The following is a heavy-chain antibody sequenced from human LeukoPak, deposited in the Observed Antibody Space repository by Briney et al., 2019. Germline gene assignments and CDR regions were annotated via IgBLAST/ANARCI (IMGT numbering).Heavy chain of an antibody. Sequence: GGSLRLSCSASGFTFSSYAMYWVRQAPGKGLDYVSTIGSTGGSTDYADSVKGRFTISRDDSKNTLYLQMSSLRVEDTAVYYCANTAATVWGQGTLVTVSS. CDR3: ANTAATV. CDR1: GFTFSSYA. CDR2: IGSTGGST. V-gene: IGHV3-64D*09. D-gene: IGHD6-13*01. J-gene: IGHJ1*01.